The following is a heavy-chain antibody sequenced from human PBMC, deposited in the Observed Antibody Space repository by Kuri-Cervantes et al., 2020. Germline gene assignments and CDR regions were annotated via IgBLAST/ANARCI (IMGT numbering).Heavy chain of an antibody. CDR1: GFTFSSYA. Sequence: GGSLRLSCAASGFTFSSYAMHWVRQAPGKGPEWVAVISYDGSNKYYADSVEGRFTISRDNSKNTLYLQMNSLRAEDTAVYYCAKYSGSYDYYYGMDVWGQGTTVTVSS. CDR2: ISYDGSNK. D-gene: IGHD1-26*01. V-gene: IGHV3-30*04. CDR3: AKYSGSYDYYYGMDV. J-gene: IGHJ6*02.